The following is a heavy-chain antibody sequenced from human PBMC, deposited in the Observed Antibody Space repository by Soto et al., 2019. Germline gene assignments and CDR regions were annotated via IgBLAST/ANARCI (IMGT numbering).Heavy chain of an antibody. V-gene: IGHV3-23*01. J-gene: IGHJ4*02. D-gene: IGHD4-17*01. Sequence: GGSLRLSCAASGFTFSSYAMIWVRQAPGKGLEWVSAISGSGGSTYYADSVKGRFTISRDNSKNTLYLQMNSLRAEDTAVYYCAMADTVTDFDYWGQGTLVTLSS. CDR1: GFTFSSYA. CDR2: ISGSGGST. CDR3: AMADTVTDFDY.